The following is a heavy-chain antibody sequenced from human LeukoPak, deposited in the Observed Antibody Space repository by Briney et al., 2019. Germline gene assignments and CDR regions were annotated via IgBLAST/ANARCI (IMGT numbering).Heavy chain of an antibody. V-gene: IGHV3-66*02. CDR1: GFTFSSYE. CDR2: IYTGGST. D-gene: IGHD2/OR15-2a*01. Sequence: SGGSLRLSCAASGFTFSSYEMNWVRQAPGKGLEWVSVIYTGGSTYYADSVKGRFTISRDNSKNTVYLQMNSLKAEDTAMYYCAREGGTFAYYFDDWGQGTLVTVSS. CDR3: AREGGTFAYYFDD. J-gene: IGHJ4*02.